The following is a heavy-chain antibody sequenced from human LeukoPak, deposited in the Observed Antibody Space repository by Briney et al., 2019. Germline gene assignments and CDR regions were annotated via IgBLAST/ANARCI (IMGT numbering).Heavy chain of an antibody. J-gene: IGHJ4*02. V-gene: IGHV3-30*18. CDR1: GFTFSSYG. CDR3: AKDFAALDY. CDR2: ISYDGSNK. Sequence: GGSLRLSCAASGFTFSSYGMHWVRQAPGKGLEWVAVISYDGSNKYYADTVKGRFTISRDNSKNTLYLQMNSLRAEDTAVYYCAKDFAALDYWGQGTLVTVSS.